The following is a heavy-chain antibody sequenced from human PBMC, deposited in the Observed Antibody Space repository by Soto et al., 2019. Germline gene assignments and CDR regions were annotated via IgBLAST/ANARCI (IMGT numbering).Heavy chain of an antibody. J-gene: IGHJ6*03. CDR3: ARDQGIQLWLRNYYYMDV. V-gene: IGHV3-21*01. Sequence: GGSLRLSCAASGFTFSSYSMNWVRQAPGKGLEWVSSISSSSSYIYYADSVKGRFTISRDKAKNSLYLQMNSLRAEDTAVYYCARDQGIQLWLRNYYYMDVWGKGTTVTVSS. CDR1: GFTFSSYS. D-gene: IGHD5-18*01. CDR2: ISSSSSYI.